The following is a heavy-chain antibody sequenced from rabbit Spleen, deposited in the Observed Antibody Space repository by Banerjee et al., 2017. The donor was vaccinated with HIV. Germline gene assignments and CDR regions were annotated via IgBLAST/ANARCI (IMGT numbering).Heavy chain of an antibody. D-gene: IGHD8-1*01. Sequence: QSLEESGGGLDQPEGSLTLSCTASGFSFSSNYYMCWVRQAPGKGLEWIACIYSSSSGSTYYASWAKGRFSCSKTSSTTVTLQMTSLTAADTATYFCARDTGSSFSTYGMDLWGPGTLVTVS. V-gene: IGHV1S40*01. J-gene: IGHJ6*01. CDR3: ARDTGSSFSTYGMDL. CDR1: GFSFSSNYY. CDR2: IYSSSSGST.